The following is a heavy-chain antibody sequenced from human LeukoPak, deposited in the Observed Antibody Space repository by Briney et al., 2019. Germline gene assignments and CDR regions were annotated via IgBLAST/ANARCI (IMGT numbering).Heavy chain of an antibody. CDR1: GGSISSYY. CDR3: ARHAVTTLSDAFDI. V-gene: IGHV4-59*08. J-gene: IGHJ3*02. D-gene: IGHD4-17*01. CDR2: IYYSGST. Sequence: SETLSLTCTVSGGSISSYYWSWIRQPPGKGLEWIGYIYYSGSTNYNPSLKSRVTISVDTSKNQFSLKLSSVTAADTAVYYCARHAVTTLSDAFDIWGQGTMVTVSS.